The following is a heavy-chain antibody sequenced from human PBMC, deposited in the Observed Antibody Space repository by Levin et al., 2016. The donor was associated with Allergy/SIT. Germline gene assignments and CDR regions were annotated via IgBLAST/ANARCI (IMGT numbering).Heavy chain of an antibody. J-gene: IGHJ3*02. Sequence: GESLKISCAASGFTFSSYGMHWVRQAPGKGLEWVAVISYDGSNKYYADSVKGRFTISRDNSKNTLYLQMNSLRAEDTAVYYCAKDDALSSGWLGYAFDIWGQGTMVTVSS. CDR1: GFTFSSYG. CDR3: AKDDALSSGWLGYAFDI. CDR2: ISYDGSNK. D-gene: IGHD6-19*01. V-gene: IGHV3-30*18.